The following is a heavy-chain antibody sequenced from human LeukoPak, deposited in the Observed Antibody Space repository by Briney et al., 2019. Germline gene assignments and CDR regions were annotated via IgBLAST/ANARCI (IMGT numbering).Heavy chain of an antibody. J-gene: IGHJ4*02. CDR1: GGFFSSNDYY. CDR2: IYYSGST. D-gene: IGHD3-22*01. Sequence: PSETLSPTSTVSGGFFSSNDYYWAWIRQPPGKGLEWIGSIYYSGSTSYNPSFKSRVTMSVDTSKNQFSLRLSSVTAADTAVYYCARNGSSQHYDSSGYYDTVYYFDYWGQGTLVTVSS. CDR3: ARNGSSQHYDSSGYYDTVYYFDY. V-gene: IGHV4-39*01.